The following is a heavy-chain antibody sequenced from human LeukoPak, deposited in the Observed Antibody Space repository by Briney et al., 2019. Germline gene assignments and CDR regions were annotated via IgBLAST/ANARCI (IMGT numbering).Heavy chain of an antibody. J-gene: IGHJ3*02. V-gene: IGHV4-39*01. CDR3: ARQNSIDAFDI. D-gene: IGHD4-23*01. Sequence: SETLSLTCTVSGGSISSTSYYWGCIRQPPGKGLEWLGSIYYSGSTYDNPSLKSRATISVDTSKNQFPLKLSSVTAADAAVYYCARQNSIDAFDIWGQGTMVTVSS. CDR1: GGSISSTSYY. CDR2: IYYSGST.